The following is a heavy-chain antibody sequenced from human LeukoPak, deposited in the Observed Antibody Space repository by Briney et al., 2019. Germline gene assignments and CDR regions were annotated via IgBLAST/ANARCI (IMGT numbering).Heavy chain of an antibody. CDR2: INSDGSST. J-gene: IGHJ3*02. D-gene: IGHD3-22*01. CDR3: VRDGDYYDSRGDAFDI. Sequence: GGSLRLSCAASGFTFSRYWMHWVRQAPGKGLLWVSRINSDGSSTYYADSVKGRFTTSRDNAKNALHLQMNSLTAEDTAVYYCVRDGDYYDSRGDAFDIWGQGAMVTVAS. V-gene: IGHV3-74*01. CDR1: GFTFSRYW.